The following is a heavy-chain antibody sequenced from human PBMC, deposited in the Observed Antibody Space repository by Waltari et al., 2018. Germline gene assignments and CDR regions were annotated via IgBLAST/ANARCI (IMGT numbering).Heavy chain of an antibody. CDR1: GGPISDFY. Sequence: QVQLQKSGPGLVRPSETLSLTCTVSGGPISDFYWTCIRQPAGKGIEWIWRIYCRGSTNDHPSLEGRVSMSVDTSKNQCSLMLTSVTAADTAVYFCASDYDQDWFDPWGQGTLVTVS. CDR3: ASDYDQDWFDP. V-gene: IGHV4-4*07. CDR2: IYCRGST. D-gene: IGHD3-16*01. J-gene: IGHJ5*02.